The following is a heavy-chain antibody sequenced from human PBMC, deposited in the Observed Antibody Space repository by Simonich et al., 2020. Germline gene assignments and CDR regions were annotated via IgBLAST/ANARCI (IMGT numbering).Heavy chain of an antibody. CDR2: INHSGSN. CDR1: GGSFSGYY. D-gene: IGHD3-9*01. CDR3: ARCGLVNYDILTGYHNWFDP. V-gene: IGHV4-34*01. J-gene: IGHJ5*02. Sequence: QVQLQQWGAGLLKPSETLSLTCAVYGGSFSGYYWSWIRPPPGKGLEWIGEINHSGSNNHTPYLKSGVTISVETSKNQFSRKLSSVTAADTAVYYCARCGLVNYDILTGYHNWFDPWGQGTLVTVSS.